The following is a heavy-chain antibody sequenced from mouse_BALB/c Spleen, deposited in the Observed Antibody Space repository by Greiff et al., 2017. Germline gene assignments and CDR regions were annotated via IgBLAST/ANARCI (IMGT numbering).Heavy chain of an antibody. J-gene: IGHJ3*01. Sequence: EVQRVESGGGLVKPGGSLKLSCAASGFTFSSYAMSWVRQTPEKRLEWVASISSGGSTYYPDSVKGRFTISRDNARNILYLQMSSLRSEDTAMYYCAREKDGYDGFAYWGQGTLVTVSA. V-gene: IGHV5-6-5*01. D-gene: IGHD2-2*01. CDR2: ISSGGST. CDR3: AREKDGYDGFAY. CDR1: GFTFSSYA.